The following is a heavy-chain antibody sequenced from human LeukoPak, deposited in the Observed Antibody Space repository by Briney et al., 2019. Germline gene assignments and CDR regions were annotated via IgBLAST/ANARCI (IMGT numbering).Heavy chain of an antibody. CDR2: IYYSGST. D-gene: IGHD6-25*01. CDR1: GGSISSYY. Sequence: SETLSLTCTVSGGSISSYYWSWIRQPPGKGLEWIGCIYYSGSTNYNPSLKSRVTISVDTSKNQFSLKLSSVTAADTAVYYCAGPGKSAFDYWGQGTLVTVSS. V-gene: IGHV4-59*01. CDR3: AGPGKSAFDY. J-gene: IGHJ4*02.